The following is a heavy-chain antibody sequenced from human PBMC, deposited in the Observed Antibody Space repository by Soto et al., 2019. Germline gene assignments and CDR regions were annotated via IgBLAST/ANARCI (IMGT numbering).Heavy chain of an antibody. CDR3: ARDILTGYYKGHLYYYGMDV. CDR2: ISAYNGNT. CDR1: GYTFTSYG. D-gene: IGHD3-9*01. J-gene: IGHJ6*02. V-gene: IGHV1-18*01. Sequence: ASVKVSCKASGYTFTSYGISWVRQAPGQGLEWMGWISAYNGNTNYAQKLQGRVTMTTDTSTSTAYMELRSLRSDDTAVYYCARDILTGYYKGHLYYYGMDVWGQGTTVTVSS.